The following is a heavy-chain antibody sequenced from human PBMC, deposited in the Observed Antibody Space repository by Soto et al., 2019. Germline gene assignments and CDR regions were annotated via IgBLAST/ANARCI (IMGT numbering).Heavy chain of an antibody. J-gene: IGHJ4*02. CDR1: GYTFTGYY. D-gene: IGHD3-22*01. V-gene: IGHV1-2*04. CDR2: INPNSGGT. CDR3: ARGVSLYDSSGNFDY. Sequence: ASVKVSCKASGYTFTGYYMHWVRQAPGQGLEWMGWINPNSGGTNYAQKFQGWVTMTRDTSISTAYMELSRLRSDDTAVYYCARGVSLYDSSGNFDYWGQGTLVTVSS.